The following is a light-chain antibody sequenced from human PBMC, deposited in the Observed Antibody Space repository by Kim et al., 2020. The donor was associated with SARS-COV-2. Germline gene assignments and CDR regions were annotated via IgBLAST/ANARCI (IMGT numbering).Light chain of an antibody. CDR3: QSYDSSLGAVL. CDR1: SSNIGAGYD. V-gene: IGLV1-40*01. J-gene: IGLJ2*01. Sequence: QSVLTQPPSVSGVPGQRVTISCTGSSSNIGAGYDVHWYQQLPGTAPKLLIYGNSNRPSGVPDRFSGSKSGTSASLAITGLQAEDEADYYCQSYDSSLGAVLFGGGTKLTVL. CDR2: GNS.